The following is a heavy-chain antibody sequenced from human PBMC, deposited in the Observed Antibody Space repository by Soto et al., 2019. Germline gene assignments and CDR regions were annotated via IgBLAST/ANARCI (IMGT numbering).Heavy chain of an antibody. J-gene: IGHJ6*02. CDR2: INPNSGGT. CDR3: ARSLLDEYSSSWRSAYYGMDV. V-gene: IGHV1-2*02. Sequence: ASVKVSCKASGFTFSAYYIYWVRQVPGQGLEWIGWINPNSGGTNNAQKFQGRVTMTRDTSTNTVYMELSALIPDDTAVYYCARSLLDEYSSSWRSAYYGMDVWGQGTTVTVSS. CDR1: GFTFSAYY. D-gene: IGHD6-13*01.